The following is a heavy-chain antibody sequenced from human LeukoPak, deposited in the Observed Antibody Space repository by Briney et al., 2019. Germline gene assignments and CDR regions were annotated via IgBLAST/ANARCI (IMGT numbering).Heavy chain of an antibody. J-gene: IGHJ5*02. CDR1: GGSISSYY. D-gene: IGHD3-22*01. CDR3: ARLTYYYDSSGYAP. V-gene: IGHV4-59*08. CDR2: IYYSGST. Sequence: SETLSLTRTVSGGSISSYYWSWIRQPPGKGLEWIGYIYYSGSTNYNPSLKSRVTISVDTSKNQFSLKLSSVTAADTAVYYCARLTYYYDSSGYAPWGQGTLVTVSS.